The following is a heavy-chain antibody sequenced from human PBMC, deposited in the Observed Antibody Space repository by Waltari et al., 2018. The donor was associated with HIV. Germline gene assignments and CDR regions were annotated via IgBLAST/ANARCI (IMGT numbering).Heavy chain of an antibody. CDR1: GYTFSRYE. V-gene: IGHV3-48*03. CDR3: ASGAAVVDY. CDR2: ISSSGSTI. D-gene: IGHD2-21*01. J-gene: IGHJ4*02. Sequence: EVQLVEAGGGWVQPGGSLRLSCAASGYTFSRYEMNWFRQSPGKGLEWVSYISSSGSTIYYADSVKGRFTISRDNAKNSLYLQMNSLRAEDTAVYYCASGAAVVDYWGQGTLVTVSS.